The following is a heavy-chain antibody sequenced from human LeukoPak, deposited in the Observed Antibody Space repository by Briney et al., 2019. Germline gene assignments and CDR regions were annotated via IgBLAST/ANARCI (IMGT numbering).Heavy chain of an antibody. CDR1: GFTFSSCG. V-gene: IGHV3-21*01. Sequence: GGSLRLSCAASGFTFSSCGFNWVRQAPGKGLEWVSSIGPTGTVRYYADSVRGRFTISRDNAKNSMYLQMDSLRDEDTAVYYCATETIGRHYDYWGQGTLLTVSS. J-gene: IGHJ4*02. D-gene: IGHD1-14*01. CDR3: ATETIGRHYDY. CDR2: IGPTGTVR.